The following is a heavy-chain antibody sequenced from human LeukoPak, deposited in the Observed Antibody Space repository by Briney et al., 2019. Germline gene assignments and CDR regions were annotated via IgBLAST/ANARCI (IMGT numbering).Heavy chain of an antibody. CDR3: ARGARRENWFDP. J-gene: IGHJ5*02. V-gene: IGHV4-30-2*01. Sequence: SQTLSLTCTVSGGSISSGGYYWSWIRQPPGKGLEWIGYIYHSGSTYYNPSLKSRVTMSVDRSKNQFSLKLSSVTAADTAVYYCARGARRENWFDPWGQGTLVTVSS. CDR2: IYHSGST. CDR1: GGSISSGGYY.